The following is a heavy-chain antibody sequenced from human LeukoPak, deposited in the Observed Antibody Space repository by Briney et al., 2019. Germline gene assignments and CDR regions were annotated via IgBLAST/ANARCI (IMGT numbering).Heavy chain of an antibody. D-gene: IGHD3-10*01. CDR1: GGSFSGYY. Sequence: SETPSLTCAVYGGSFSGYYWSWIRQPPGKGLEWIGEINHSGSTNYNPSLKSRVTISVDTSKNQFSLKLSSVTAADTAVYYCARRTQEAMVRGRPLNYYMDVWGKGTTVTISS. CDR2: INHSGST. CDR3: ARRTQEAMVRGRPLNYYMDV. V-gene: IGHV4-34*01. J-gene: IGHJ6*03.